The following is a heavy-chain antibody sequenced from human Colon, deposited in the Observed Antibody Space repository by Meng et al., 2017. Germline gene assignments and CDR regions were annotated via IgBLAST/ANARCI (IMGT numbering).Heavy chain of an antibody. CDR1: GYLFSYYA. D-gene: IGHD1-26*01. CDR2: SNTKTWNP. Sequence: QVQLVQSGSELKKPGDSVKVTCKTSGYLFSYYAMNWVRQAPGRGLEWMVWSNTKTWNPTYAQAFTGRFVFSLDTSVSTAYLQINDLKADDTAVYYCAREGSDGWIDYWGQGTLVTVSS. CDR3: AREGSDGWIDY. J-gene: IGHJ4*02. V-gene: IGHV7-4-1*02.